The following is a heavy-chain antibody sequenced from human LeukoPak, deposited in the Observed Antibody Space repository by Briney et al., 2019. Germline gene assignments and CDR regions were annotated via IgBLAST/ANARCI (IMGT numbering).Heavy chain of an antibody. CDR1: GGSISGFY. Sequence: PSETLSLTCTVSGGSISGFYWSWIRQPPGKGLQWIGYIYSSGATNYNPSLKSRVTISVDMSKNEFSLKVNSVTAADTAVYYCARAYSSSWSNAFHIWGQGTMVTVSS. CDR3: ARAYSSSWSNAFHI. D-gene: IGHD6-13*01. J-gene: IGHJ3*02. CDR2: IYSSGAT. V-gene: IGHV4-59*08.